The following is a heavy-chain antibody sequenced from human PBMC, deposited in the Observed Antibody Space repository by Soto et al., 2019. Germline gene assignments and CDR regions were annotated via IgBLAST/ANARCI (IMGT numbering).Heavy chain of an antibody. Sequence: SETLSLTCTVSGGSISSSSYYWGWIRQPPGKGLEWIGSIYYSGSTYYNPSLKSRVTISVDTSKNQFSLKLSSVTAADTAVYYCARHEHFYFDYWGQGTLVTVSS. CDR1: GGSISSSSYY. D-gene: IGHD3-3*02. CDR2: IYYSGST. V-gene: IGHV4-39*01. CDR3: ARHEHFYFDY. J-gene: IGHJ4*02.